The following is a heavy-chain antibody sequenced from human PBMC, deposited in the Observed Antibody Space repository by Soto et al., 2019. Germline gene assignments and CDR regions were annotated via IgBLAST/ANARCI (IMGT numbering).Heavy chain of an antibody. CDR1: GFTFSSYS. CDR3: ARDQSGTDGGDYYYGMDV. V-gene: IGHV3-21*01. J-gene: IGHJ6*02. Sequence: GGSLRLSCAASGFTFSSYSMNWVRQAPGKGLEWVSSISSSSSYIYYADSVKGRFTISRDNAKNSLYLQMNSLRAEDTAVYYCARDQSGTDGGDYYYGMDVWGQGTPVTVSS. D-gene: IGHD1-7*01. CDR2: ISSSSSYI.